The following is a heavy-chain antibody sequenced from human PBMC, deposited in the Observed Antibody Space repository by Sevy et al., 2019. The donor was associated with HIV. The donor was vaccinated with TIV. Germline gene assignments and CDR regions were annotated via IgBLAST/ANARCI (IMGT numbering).Heavy chain of an antibody. CDR1: GFTFGDYC. J-gene: IGHJ4*02. V-gene: IGHV3-49*04. Sequence: GGSLRLSCTASGFTFGDYCMSWVRQAPGKGLEWVAFLKSDVYGGTVDHAASVRGRFLISSHDSKTIAYLQMNDLKTEDTGVYYCTRWKAAQSIFDYWGQGALVTVSS. CDR3: TRWKAAQSIFDY. CDR2: LKSDVYGGTV. D-gene: IGHD6-13*01.